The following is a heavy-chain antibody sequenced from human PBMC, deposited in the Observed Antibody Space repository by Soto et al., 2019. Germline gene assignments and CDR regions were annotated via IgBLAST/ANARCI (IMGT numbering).Heavy chain of an antibody. Sequence: SETLSLTCTVSGGSISGGGYYWGWIRQPPGEGLEWIVSSYYTRNTYYNPSLRGRVTISLDTSKNQFSLRLSSVTAADTAVYYCARHGPWNYISWGQGTPVTVSS. V-gene: IGHV4-39*01. D-gene: IGHD1-7*01. CDR2: SYYTRNT. CDR3: ARHGPWNYIS. CDR1: GGSISGGGYY. J-gene: IGHJ5*01.